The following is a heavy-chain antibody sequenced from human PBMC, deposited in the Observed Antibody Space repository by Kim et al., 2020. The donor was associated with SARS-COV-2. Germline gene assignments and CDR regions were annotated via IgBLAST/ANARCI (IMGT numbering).Heavy chain of an antibody. Sequence: GGSLRLSCAASGFTFSDYYMSWIRQAPGKGLEWVSYISSSGSTIYYADSVKGRFTISRDNAKNSLYLQMNSLRAEDTAVYYCARDGKSYYDFWSGHEWRSYYYYGMDVWGQGTTVTVSS. V-gene: IGHV3-11*01. J-gene: IGHJ6*02. D-gene: IGHD3-3*01. CDR2: ISSSGSTI. CDR3: ARDGKSYYDFWSGHEWRSYYYYGMDV. CDR1: GFTFSDYY.